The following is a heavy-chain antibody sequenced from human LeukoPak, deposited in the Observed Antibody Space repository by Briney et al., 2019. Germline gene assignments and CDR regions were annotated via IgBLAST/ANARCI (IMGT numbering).Heavy chain of an antibody. CDR1: GHTFTGYY. V-gene: IGHV1-2*02. Sequence: ASVKVSCKASGHTFTGYYMHWVRQAPGQGLEWMGWINPNSGGTNYAQKFQGRVTMTTDTSTSTAYMELRSLRSDDTAVYYCARVDDSSGYSNSGGDWFDPWGQGTLVTVSS. CDR3: ARVDDSSGYSNSGGDWFDP. D-gene: IGHD3-22*01. CDR2: INPNSGGT. J-gene: IGHJ5*02.